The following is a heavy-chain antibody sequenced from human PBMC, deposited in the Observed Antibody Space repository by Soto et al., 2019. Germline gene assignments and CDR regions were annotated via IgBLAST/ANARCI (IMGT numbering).Heavy chain of an antibody. CDR1: GFTFSRYG. CDR2: ISYDGSNK. Sequence: QVQLVESGGGVVQPGRSLRLSCAASGFTFSRYGMHWVRQAPGKGLEWVAVISYDGSNKYYADSVEGRFTISRYNSKNTLYLQMNSLRAEATAVYYCAKDKVSVVVTPPFDYWGQGTLVTVSS. D-gene: IGHD2-21*02. J-gene: IGHJ4*02. CDR3: AKDKVSVVVTPPFDY. V-gene: IGHV3-30*18.